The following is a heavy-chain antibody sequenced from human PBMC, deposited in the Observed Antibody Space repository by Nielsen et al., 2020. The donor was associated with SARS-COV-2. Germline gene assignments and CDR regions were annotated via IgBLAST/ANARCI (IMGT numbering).Heavy chain of an antibody. J-gene: IGHJ4*02. V-gene: IGHV1-3*01. CDR3: ARGYFRAVAGTVGY. CDR1: GYTFTSYA. D-gene: IGHD6-19*01. Sequence: ASVKVSCKASGYTFTSYAMHWVRQAPGQRLEWMGWINAGNGNTKYSQKFQGRVTITRDTSASTAYMELSSLRSEDTAVYYCARGYFRAVAGTVGYWGQGTLVTVSS. CDR2: INAGNGNT.